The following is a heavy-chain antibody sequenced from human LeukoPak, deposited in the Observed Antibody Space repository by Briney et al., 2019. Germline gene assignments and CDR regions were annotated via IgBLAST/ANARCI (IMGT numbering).Heavy chain of an antibody. CDR3: ARVLKDGYNNGNFQH. CDR2: INPNSSAT. V-gene: IGHV1-2*02. CDR1: GYTFTGYY. J-gene: IGHJ1*01. D-gene: IGHD5-24*01. Sequence: HWASVKVSCKASGYTFTGYYVHWVRQVPGQGLEWMGWINPNSSATNFPQKFQGRVTLTRDTSITTAYMELSRLRSDDTAVYYCARVLKDGYNNGNFQHWGQGTLVTVSS.